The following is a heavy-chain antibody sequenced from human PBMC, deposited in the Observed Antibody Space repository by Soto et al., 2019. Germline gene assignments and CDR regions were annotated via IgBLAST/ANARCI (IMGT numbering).Heavy chain of an antibody. D-gene: IGHD1-7*01. Sequence: ASVKVSCKASGYTFTSYAMHWVRQAPGQRLEWMGWINTGNGDTIYSQKFRGRVTITRDTSATTAYMELSSLTSEDTAIYYCARNILGGTTDYWGQGTLVTVSS. CDR1: GYTFTSYA. CDR3: ARNILGGTTDY. V-gene: IGHV1-3*04. J-gene: IGHJ4*02. CDR2: INTGNGDT.